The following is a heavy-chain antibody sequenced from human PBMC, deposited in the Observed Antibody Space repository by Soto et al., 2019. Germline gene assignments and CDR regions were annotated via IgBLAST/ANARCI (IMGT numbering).Heavy chain of an antibody. J-gene: IGHJ4*02. Sequence: SETLSLTCTFSGGSISNYYWGLFRQPPGKGLEWVGYIYYTGSTTYSPSLKSRVTISVDTSKNQFSLKLSSVTAADTAVYYCAREQYFDWSYIDYWGQGTLVTVSS. CDR3: AREQYFDWSYIDY. D-gene: IGHD3-9*01. CDR1: GGSISNYY. V-gene: IGHV4-59*12. CDR2: IYYTGST.